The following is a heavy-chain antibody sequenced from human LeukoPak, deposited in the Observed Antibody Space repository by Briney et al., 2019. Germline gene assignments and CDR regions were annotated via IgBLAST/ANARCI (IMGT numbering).Heavy chain of an antibody. D-gene: IGHD2-2*01. Sequence: ASVKVSCKASGYTFTGYYIHWVGQAPGQWLEWMGWINPNSGDTKYEQRFQGRVTMTRDTSISTAYMELTRLRSDDAAVYFCARDGSWSSISYSDYWGQGTLVTVSS. CDR2: INPNSGDT. CDR3: ARDGSWSSISYSDY. J-gene: IGHJ4*02. V-gene: IGHV1-2*02. CDR1: GYTFTGYY.